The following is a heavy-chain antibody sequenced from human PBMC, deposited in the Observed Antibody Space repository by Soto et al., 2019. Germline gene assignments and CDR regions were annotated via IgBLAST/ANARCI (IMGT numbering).Heavy chain of an antibody. CDR1: GGSFSGYY. CDR3: ARVVSSRYYYGSGSADRGWFAP. J-gene: IGHJ5*02. V-gene: IGHV4-34*01. D-gene: IGHD3-10*01. CDR2: INHSGST. Sequence: PSETLSLTCAVYGGSFSGYYWSWIRQPPGKGLEWIGEINHSGSTNYNPSLKSRVTISVDTSKNQFSLKLSSVTAADTAVYYCARVVSSRYYYGSGSADRGWFAPWGQGTLVTVSS.